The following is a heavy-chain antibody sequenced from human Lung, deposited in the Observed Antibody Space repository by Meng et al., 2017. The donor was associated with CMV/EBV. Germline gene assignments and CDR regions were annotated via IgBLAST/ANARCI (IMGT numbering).Heavy chain of an antibody. J-gene: IGHJ4*02. CDR2: IKEDGSEK. V-gene: IGHV3-7*01. CDR3: ARGRFAFDF. CDR1: RFTFGTYW. D-gene: IGHD3-16*01. Sequence: GESLKISCAASRFTFGTYWMTWVRQAPGKGLEWVATIKEDGSEKYYVDSVKGRFAISRDNAQNPLYLQMDSLRAEDTAVYYCARGRFAFDFWGQGTLVTVSS.